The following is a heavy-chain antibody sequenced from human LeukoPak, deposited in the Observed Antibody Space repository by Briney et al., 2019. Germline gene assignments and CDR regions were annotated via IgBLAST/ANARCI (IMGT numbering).Heavy chain of an antibody. J-gene: IGHJ4*02. D-gene: IGHD3-10*01. CDR3: ARDTQGIDY. CDR1: GFTFSSNY. Sequence: PGGSLRLSCAASGFTFSSNYMSCVRQAPGKGLEWVSVIYRGGSTYYADSVKGRFTISRDNSKNTLYLQMNSLRVEDTAVYYCARDTQGIDYWGQGTLVTVSS. CDR2: IYRGGST. V-gene: IGHV3-53*01.